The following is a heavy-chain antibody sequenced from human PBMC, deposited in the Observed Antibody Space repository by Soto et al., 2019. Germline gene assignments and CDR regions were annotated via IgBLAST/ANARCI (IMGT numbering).Heavy chain of an antibody. J-gene: IGHJ4*02. V-gene: IGHV3-74*01. CDR3: TPVFEY. Sequence: EVQLVQSGGGSVQPGGSLRLSCAASGFTFTNYWMHWVRQVPGKGLVWVSLIDGVGTGTSYSDSVRGRFTISRDNAENTLYLQMNSLRAEATAVYYCTPVFEYWGQGTLVTVSS. CDR1: GFTFTNYW. CDR2: IDGVGTGT.